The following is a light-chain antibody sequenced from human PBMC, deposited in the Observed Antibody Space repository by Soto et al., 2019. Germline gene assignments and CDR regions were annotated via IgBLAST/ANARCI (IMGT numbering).Light chain of an antibody. Sequence: QSVLTQPPSASGTPGQRVTISCSGSSSNIGSNTVNWYQQITGTAPELLIYNDNQRPSGVPDRFSGSKSGTSGSLAISGLQSEDEGDYYCAAWDDSLNGHVVFGGGTKVTVL. V-gene: IGLV1-44*01. CDR2: NDN. CDR1: SSNIGSNT. CDR3: AAWDDSLNGHVV. J-gene: IGLJ2*01.